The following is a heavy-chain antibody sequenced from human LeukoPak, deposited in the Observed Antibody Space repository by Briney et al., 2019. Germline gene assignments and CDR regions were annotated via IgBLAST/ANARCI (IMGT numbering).Heavy chain of an antibody. CDR1: GFIFSHYA. Sequence: PGGSLRLSCAASGFIFSHYAMHWVRQAPGKGLEWVAFIRYDGNSKYYADSVKGRFTISRDNSKNTLFLQVISLRVEDTAVYYCAREAADTSGYYRGLDYWGQGTLVTVTS. CDR2: IRYDGNSK. D-gene: IGHD3-22*01. J-gene: IGHJ4*02. CDR3: AREAADTSGYYRGLDY. V-gene: IGHV3-30*02.